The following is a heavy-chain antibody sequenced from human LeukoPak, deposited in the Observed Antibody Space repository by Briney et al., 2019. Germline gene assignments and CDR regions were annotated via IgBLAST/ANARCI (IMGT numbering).Heavy chain of an antibody. Sequence: GASVKVSCKASGYTFTSFDFNWVRQATGLGLEWMGWMKSNNGHTGYAQKFQGRVTMTRDTSMSTAYMELSSLTFEDTAVYYCARGPPNWGMVGYWGQGTLVTVSS. V-gene: IGHV1-8*01. D-gene: IGHD7-27*01. CDR1: GYTFTSFD. CDR3: ARGPPNWGMVGY. J-gene: IGHJ4*02. CDR2: MKSNNGHT.